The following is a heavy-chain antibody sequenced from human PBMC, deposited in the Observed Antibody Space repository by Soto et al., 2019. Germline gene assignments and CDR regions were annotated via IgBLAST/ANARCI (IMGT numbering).Heavy chain of an antibody. D-gene: IGHD6-6*01. V-gene: IGHV3-48*02. CDR1: GFTFSSYN. CDR3: AREGFFEAARPGPQYYYGMDV. Sequence: EVQLVESGGGLVQPGGSLRLSCAASGFTFSSYNMNWVRQAPGKGLEWVSYISSSTSTIYYADSVKGRFTISRDNAKNSLYLQMNSLRDEDTAVYYCAREGFFEAARPGPQYYYGMDVWGQGTTVTVSS. CDR2: ISSSTSTI. J-gene: IGHJ6*02.